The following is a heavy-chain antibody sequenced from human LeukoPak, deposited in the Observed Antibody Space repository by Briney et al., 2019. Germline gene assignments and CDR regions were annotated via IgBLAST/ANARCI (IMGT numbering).Heavy chain of an antibody. CDR3: VREWANQRQRRDD. V-gene: IGHV3-53*01. CDR2: IYAGGTT. D-gene: IGHD1-14*01. J-gene: IGHJ4*02. Sequence: GGSLRLSCAASGFIFSSNFMSWVRQAPGRGLEWVSVIYAGGTTHYIPSVKGPFTISRHNSNNTVFLQMNSLRGDDTAVYYCVREWANQRQRRDDWGQGTLVTVSS. CDR1: GFIFSSNF.